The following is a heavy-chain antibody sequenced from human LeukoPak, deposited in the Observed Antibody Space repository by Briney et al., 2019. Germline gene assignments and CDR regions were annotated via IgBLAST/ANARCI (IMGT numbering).Heavy chain of an antibody. CDR2: ISYSGST. CDR1: GGSISSNSYY. D-gene: IGHD4-23*01. J-gene: IGHJ5*02. CDR3: ARQRAVVRARYNWFDP. Sequence: SETLSLTCTVSGGSISSNSYYWGWIRRPPGKGLEWIASISYSGSTFYNPSLRSRVTLSVDTSKNQFSLKLSSVTAADTAVYYCARQRAVVRARYNWFDPWGQGTLVTVSS. V-gene: IGHV4-39*01.